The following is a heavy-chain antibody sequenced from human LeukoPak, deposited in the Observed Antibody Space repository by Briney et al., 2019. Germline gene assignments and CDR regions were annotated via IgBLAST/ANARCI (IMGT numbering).Heavy chain of an antibody. V-gene: IGHV4-59*02. Sequence: SETLSLTCSVSGDSVNGYYWSWIRQPPGKGLEWIGYIYYSGSTYYNPSLKSRVTISVDTSKNQFSLKLSSVTAADTAVYYCARDRGGYGVYFDYWGQGTLVTVSS. CDR3: ARDRGGYGVYFDY. D-gene: IGHD5-12*01. J-gene: IGHJ4*02. CDR2: IYYSGST. CDR1: GDSVNGYY.